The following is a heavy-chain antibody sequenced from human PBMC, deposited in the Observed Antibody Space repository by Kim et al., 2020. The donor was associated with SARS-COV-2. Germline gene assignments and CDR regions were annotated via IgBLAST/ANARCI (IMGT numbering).Heavy chain of an antibody. CDR3: ARASDWKNEPLDY. Sequence: SETLSLTCTVSGGSIRSGDYYWSWIRQNPGTGLEWIGYINNGGSTYYNPSLKSRITISVDRSKSQVSLKLNSVTAADTAVYYCARASDWKNEPLDYWGQGTLVTVSS. CDR1: GGSIRSGDYY. V-gene: IGHV4-31*03. J-gene: IGHJ4*02. D-gene: IGHD1-1*01. CDR2: INNGGST.